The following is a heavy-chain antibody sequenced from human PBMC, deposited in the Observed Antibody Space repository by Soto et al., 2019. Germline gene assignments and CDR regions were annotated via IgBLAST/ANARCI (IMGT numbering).Heavy chain of an antibody. CDR1: GESIATGAFY. D-gene: IGHD4-17*01. Sequence: VQLEESGPGLLKPSQTLSLTCTVSGESIATGAFYWSWIRLQSAKGPEWIGSIFYAGDNYYNPSLKSRVEISLEGSKTQFSLNLRSGTAADTAVYYCAREGDYRTWCEPGGPGTLVTVSS. CDR3: AREGDYRTWCEP. V-gene: IGHV4-31*03. J-gene: IGHJ5*02. CDR2: IFYAGDN.